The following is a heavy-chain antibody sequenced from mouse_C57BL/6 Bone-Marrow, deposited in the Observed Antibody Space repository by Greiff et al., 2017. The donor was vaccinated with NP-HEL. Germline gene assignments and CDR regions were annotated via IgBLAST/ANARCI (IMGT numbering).Heavy chain of an antibody. CDR3: ARDRGLLLGFAY. J-gene: IGHJ3*01. CDR1: GFTFSSYA. V-gene: IGHV5-4*01. Sequence: EVKVVESGGGLVKPGGSLKLSCAASGFTFSSYAMSWVRQTPEKRLEWVATISDGGSYTYYPDNVKGRFTISRDNAKNNLYLQMSHLKSEDTAMYYCARDRGLLLGFAYWGQGTLVTVSA. CDR2: ISDGGSYT. D-gene: IGHD1-1*01.